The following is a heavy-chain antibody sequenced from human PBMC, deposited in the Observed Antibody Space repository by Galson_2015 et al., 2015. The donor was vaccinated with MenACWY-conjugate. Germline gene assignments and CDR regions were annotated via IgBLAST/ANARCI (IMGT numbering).Heavy chain of an antibody. CDR3: AKGYYYDTTGHNPEVFDY. CDR2: VSGSYTNT. V-gene: IGHV3-23*01. CDR1: GFTFNTYG. Sequence: SLRLSCAASGFTFNTYGMSWVRQAPGKGLEWVSSVSGSYTNTYYADPVKGRFSISRDNSKNTVYLQMSSLRVEDTAVYHCAKGYYYDTTGHNPEVFDYWGQGTLVTVSS. J-gene: IGHJ4*02. D-gene: IGHD3-22*01.